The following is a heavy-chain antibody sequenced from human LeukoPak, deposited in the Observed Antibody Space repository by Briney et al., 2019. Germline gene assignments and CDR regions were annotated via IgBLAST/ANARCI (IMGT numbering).Heavy chain of an antibody. CDR1: GFTFSSYG. Sequence: PGGSLRLSCAASGFTFSSYGMHWVRQAPGKGLEWVAVIWYDGSNKYYADSVKGRFTISRDNSKNTLYLQMNSLRAEDTAVYYCARGSPARTSDPWGQGTLVTVSS. V-gene: IGHV3-33*01. D-gene: IGHD3-10*01. J-gene: IGHJ5*02. CDR3: ARGSPARTSDP. CDR2: IWYDGSNK.